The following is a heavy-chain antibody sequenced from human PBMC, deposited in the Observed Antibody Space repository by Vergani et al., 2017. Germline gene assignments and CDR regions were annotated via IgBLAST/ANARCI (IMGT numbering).Heavy chain of an antibody. J-gene: IGHJ6*02. CDR2: IYTSGST. D-gene: IGHD4-17*01. CDR3: ARAGDYGDYNYYYYYGMDV. CDR1: GGSISSYY. V-gene: IGHV4-4*07. Sequence: QVQLQESGPGLVKPSETLSLTCTVSGGSISSYYWSWIRQPAGKGLEWIGRIYTSGSTNYNPSLKSRVTMSVDTSKNQFSLKLSSVTAADTAVYYCARAGDYGDYNYYYYYGMDVWGQGTTVTVSS.